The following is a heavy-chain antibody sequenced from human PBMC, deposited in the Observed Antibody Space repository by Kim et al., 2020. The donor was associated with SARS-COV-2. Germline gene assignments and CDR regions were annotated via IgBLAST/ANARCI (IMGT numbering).Heavy chain of an antibody. CDR3: AREGGIAAALDV. J-gene: IGHJ6*02. V-gene: IGHV4-59*01. Sequence: SNPSPKSRVTISVDTSKNQFSLKLSSVTAADTAVYYCAREGGIAAALDVWGQGTTVTVSS. D-gene: IGHD6-13*01.